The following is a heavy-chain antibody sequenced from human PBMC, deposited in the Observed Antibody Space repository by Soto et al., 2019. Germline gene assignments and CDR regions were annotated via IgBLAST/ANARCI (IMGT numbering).Heavy chain of an antibody. V-gene: IGHV1-69*01. J-gene: IGHJ5*02. Sequence: QVQLVQSGAEVKKPGSSMQVSCKASGGTFNSYDINWVRQAPGQGLEWMGGIIPIVETPKYAQKFQGRVTITADESTNTVYMELRSLRSEDTAMYYCARLSRPNYYDTSGFFKDNWFDPWGQGTLVTVSS. CDR3: ARLSRPNYYDTSGFFKDNWFDP. D-gene: IGHD3-22*01. CDR2: IIPIVETP. CDR1: GGTFNSYD.